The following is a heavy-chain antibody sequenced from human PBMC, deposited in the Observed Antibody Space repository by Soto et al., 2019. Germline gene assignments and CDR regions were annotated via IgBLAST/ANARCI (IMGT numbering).Heavy chain of an antibody. D-gene: IGHD6-13*01. CDR2: IYRGGGT. CDR1: GFTVSSNY. V-gene: IGHV3-53*01. CDR3: ARSGYTSSWTGYYFDY. J-gene: IGHJ4*02. Sequence: PVGSLRLSCAASGFTVSSNYMSWVRQAPGKGLEWVSVIYRGGGTYYADSVKGRFTISRDNSKNMLYIQMNSLRAEDTAVYYCARSGYTSSWTGYYFDYWGQGTLVTVSS.